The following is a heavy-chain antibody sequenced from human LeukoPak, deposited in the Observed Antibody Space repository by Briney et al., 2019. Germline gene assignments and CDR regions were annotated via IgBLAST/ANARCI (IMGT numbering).Heavy chain of an antibody. CDR3: ARGIKQWLGYYYYGMDV. CDR2: IIPILGIA. V-gene: IGHV1-69*04. D-gene: IGHD6-19*01. J-gene: IGHJ6*02. Sequence: SVKVSCKASGGTFSSYAISWVRQAPGQGLEWMGRIIPILGIANYAQKFQGRVTITADKSTSTAYMELSSLRSEDTAVYYCARGIKQWLGYYYYGMDVWGQGTTVTVSS. CDR1: GGTFSSYA.